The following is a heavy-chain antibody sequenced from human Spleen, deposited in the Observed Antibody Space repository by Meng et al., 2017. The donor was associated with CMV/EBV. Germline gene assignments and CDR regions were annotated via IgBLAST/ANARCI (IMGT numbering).Heavy chain of an antibody. V-gene: IGHV1-69*05. CDR3: AREAGSWSKDIWFDP. Sequence: ASGGTFSNSGLGWVRQPPGQGLEWMGSIISYFSTTNYAQKFQGRVTITTDESATTAYMELNSLRLDDTAVYYCAREAGSWSKDIWFDPWGQGTLVTVSS. D-gene: IGHD5-12*01. CDR1: GGTFSNSG. J-gene: IGHJ5*02. CDR2: IISYFSTT.